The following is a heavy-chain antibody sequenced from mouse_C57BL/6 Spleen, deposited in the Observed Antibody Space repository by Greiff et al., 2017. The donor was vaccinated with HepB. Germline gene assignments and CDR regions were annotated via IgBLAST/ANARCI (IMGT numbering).Heavy chain of an antibody. J-gene: IGHJ1*03. Sequence: EVKLMESGGGLVKPGGSLKLSCAASGFTFSDYGMHWVRQAPEKGLEWVAYISSGSSTIYYADTVKGRFTISRDNAKNTLFLQMTSLRSEDTAMYYCARQGSSWYFDVWGTGTTVTVSS. CDR2: ISSGSSTI. V-gene: IGHV5-17*01. CDR3: ARQGSSWYFDV. CDR1: GFTFSDYG. D-gene: IGHD1-1*01.